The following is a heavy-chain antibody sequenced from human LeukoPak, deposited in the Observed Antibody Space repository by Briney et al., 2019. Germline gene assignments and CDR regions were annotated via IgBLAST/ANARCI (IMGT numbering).Heavy chain of an antibody. V-gene: IGHV1-2*02. CDR3: ARGTTIFGVVMAQFDY. D-gene: IGHD3-3*01. CDR1: GYTFTGYY. J-gene: IGHJ4*02. CDR2: INPNSGGT. Sequence: ASVKVSCKASGYTFTGYYMHWVRQAPGQGLEWMGWINPNSGGTNYAQKFQGRVTMTRDTSISTAYMELSRLRSDDTAVYYCARGTTIFGVVMAQFDYWGQGTLVTVSS.